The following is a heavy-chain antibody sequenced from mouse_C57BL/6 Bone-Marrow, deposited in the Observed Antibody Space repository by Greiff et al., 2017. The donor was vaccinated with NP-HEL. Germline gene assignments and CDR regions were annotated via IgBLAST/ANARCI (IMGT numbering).Heavy chain of an antibody. J-gene: IGHJ3*01. D-gene: IGHD2-12*01. Sequence: QVQLQQPGAELVRPGTSVKLSCKASGYTFTSYWMHWVKQRPGQGLEWIGVIDPSDSYTNYNQKFKGKATLTVDTSSSTAYMQLSSLTSEDSAVYYCVVPFAYWGQGTLVIVSA. CDR2: IDPSDSYT. V-gene: IGHV1-59*01. CDR3: VVPFAY. CDR1: GYTFTSYW.